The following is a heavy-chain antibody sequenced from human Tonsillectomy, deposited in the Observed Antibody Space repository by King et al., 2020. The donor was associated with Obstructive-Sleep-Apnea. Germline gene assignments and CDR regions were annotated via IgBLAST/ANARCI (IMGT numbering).Heavy chain of an antibody. CDR3: AKDSMDYDSLTGPVDY. Sequence: VQLVESGGGLVQPGGSLRLSCAGSGFTFRSYAMSWARQAPGKGLEWVSGICGSGGSTYYADSVKGRFTISRDNSKNTRYLQMNSLRDEDTAVYYCAKDSMDYDSLTGPVDYWGQGILVTVSS. CDR1: GFTFRSYA. CDR2: ICGSGGST. D-gene: IGHD3-9*01. V-gene: IGHV3-23*04. J-gene: IGHJ4*02.